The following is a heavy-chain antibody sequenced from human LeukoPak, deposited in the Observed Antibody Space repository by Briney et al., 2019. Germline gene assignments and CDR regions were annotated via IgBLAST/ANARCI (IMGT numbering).Heavy chain of an antibody. CDR1: GFTFNDYA. J-gene: IGHJ4*02. V-gene: IGHV3-23*01. CDR2: IKSSGDIT. D-gene: IGHD6-19*01. CDR3: AKDRFTVAGTVDDDY. Sequence: GGSLRLSCAASGFTFNDYAMSWVRQAPGKGPEWVSSIKSSGDITYYTDSVKGRFTISRDNSKNTLYLQMNSLRAEDTAVYYCAKDRFTVAGTVDDDYWGQGTLVTVSS.